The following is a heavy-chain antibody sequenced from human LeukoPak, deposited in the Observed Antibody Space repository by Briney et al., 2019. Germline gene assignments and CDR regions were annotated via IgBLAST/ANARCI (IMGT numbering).Heavy chain of an antibody. CDR2: INPNSGGT. J-gene: IGHJ3*02. CDR1: GYTFTGYY. CDR3: ARDGAEGDNSAFDM. V-gene: IGHV1-2*02. D-gene: IGHD3-22*01. Sequence: GASVKVSCKASGYTFTGYYMHWVRQAPGQGLEWMGWINPNSGGTNYAQKFQGRVTMTRDTSISTAYMELSRLRSDDTAVYFCARDGAEGDNSAFDMWGQGTVVTVSS.